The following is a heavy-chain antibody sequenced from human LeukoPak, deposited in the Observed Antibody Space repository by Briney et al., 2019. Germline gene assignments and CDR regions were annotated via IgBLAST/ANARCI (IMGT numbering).Heavy chain of an antibody. Sequence: PGGSLRLSCAASGFSFSSYEMNWVRQAPGKGLEWVSYISSSGSTIYYADSVKGRFTISRDNAKNSLYLQMNSLRAEDTAVYYCAREGRYFLLWGQGTLVTVSS. CDR3: AREGRYFLL. CDR2: ISSSGSTI. V-gene: IGHV3-48*03. J-gene: IGHJ4*02. CDR1: GFSFSSYE. D-gene: IGHD3-9*01.